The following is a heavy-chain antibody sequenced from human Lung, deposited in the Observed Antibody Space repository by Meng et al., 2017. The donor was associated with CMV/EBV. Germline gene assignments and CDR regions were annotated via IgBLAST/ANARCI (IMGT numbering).Heavy chain of an antibody. J-gene: IGHJ6*02. Sequence: ESXKISCAASGFTFTTFWMTWVRQAPGKGLEWVANIKEDGSGQWYVDSVKGRFTISRDNAKKSVYLQMNSLRAEDTAVDYCVRYANSQYGMDVWGQGTTVTVSS. D-gene: IGHD2-21*01. CDR1: GFTFTTFW. CDR3: VRYANSQYGMDV. CDR2: IKEDGSGQ. V-gene: IGHV3-7*01.